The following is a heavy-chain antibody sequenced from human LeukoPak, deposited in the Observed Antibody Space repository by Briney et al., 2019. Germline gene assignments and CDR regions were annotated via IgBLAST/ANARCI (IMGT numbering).Heavy chain of an antibody. D-gene: IGHD2-15*01. J-gene: IGHJ5*02. Sequence: ASVKVSCKAPGYTFINNDINWVRQAPGQGLEWMAWIDPKNGNRGYAQNFQGRVTMTTDTSISTAYMELSSLRSEDTAVYYCARSHTRNGFCGGGRCYPAVWWFDPWGQGTLVTVSS. CDR3: ARSHTRNGFCGGGRCYPAVWWFDP. CDR2: IDPKNGNR. CDR1: GYTFINND. V-gene: IGHV1-8*01.